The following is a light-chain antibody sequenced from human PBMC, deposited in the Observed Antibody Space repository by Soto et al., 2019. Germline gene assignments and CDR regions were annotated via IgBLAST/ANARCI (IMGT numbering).Light chain of an antibody. CDR3: QQYAGSPRT. CDR2: AAS. CDR1: QDIGNF. Sequence: ILMTQSPSSLSAFVGDRVTITCRASQDIGNFLAWYQQKPGKVPELLIYAASTLQSGVPSRFSGSGSGTDFTLTISRLEPEDFAVYYCQQYAGSPRTFGQGTKVDIK. J-gene: IGKJ1*01. V-gene: IGKV1-27*01.